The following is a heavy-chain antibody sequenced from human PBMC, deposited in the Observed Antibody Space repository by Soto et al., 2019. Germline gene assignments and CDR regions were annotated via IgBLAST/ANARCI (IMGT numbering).Heavy chain of an antibody. V-gene: IGHV3-7*05. J-gene: IGHJ3*02. CDR2: IKDDGSDK. CDR1: GFTFSSYW. CDR3: ARHRLGIRAFDI. D-gene: IGHD3-16*01. Sequence: EVQLVESGGGLVQPGGSLRLSCAASGFTFSSYWMTWVRQAPGKGLEWVANIKDDGSDKYYVDSVKGRFTVSRDNAKNSLYLQMNSLRAEDTAVYYCARHRLGIRAFDIWGQGTMVTVSS.